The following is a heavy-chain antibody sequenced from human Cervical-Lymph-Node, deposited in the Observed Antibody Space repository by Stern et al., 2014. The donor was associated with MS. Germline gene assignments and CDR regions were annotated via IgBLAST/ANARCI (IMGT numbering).Heavy chain of an antibody. J-gene: IGHJ6*02. V-gene: IGHV3-30*18. CDR1: GFTFSTYG. CDR2: ISNDGITN. Sequence: VQLVESGGGVVQPGRSLRLSCAASGFTFSTYGLHWVRQAPGKGLEWVAVISNDGITNLYADSVKGRFTISRDNSNPTLNLQMNSLSSEDTVVYYCAKSASNFDYYYYGMDVWGQGTPVTVSS. D-gene: IGHD4-11*01. CDR3: AKSASNFDYYYYGMDV.